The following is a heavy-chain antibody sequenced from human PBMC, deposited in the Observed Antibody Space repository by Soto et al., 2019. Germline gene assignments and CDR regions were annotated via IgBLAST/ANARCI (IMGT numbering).Heavy chain of an antibody. CDR1: GFTFSTSV. V-gene: IGHV3-30-3*01. J-gene: IGHJ1*01. CDR3: ATEHHSSGPAGTFGH. Sequence: QVQLVESGGGVVQFGRSLRLSCAASGFTFSTSVMHWVRQAPGKGLEWVTGISIDGNNQHYADSVRGRVTISRDNSRNTLYLQGDGPTSEDTALYFCATEHHSSGPAGTFGHWGQGTLVTVTS. CDR2: ISIDGNNQ. D-gene: IGHD3-22*01.